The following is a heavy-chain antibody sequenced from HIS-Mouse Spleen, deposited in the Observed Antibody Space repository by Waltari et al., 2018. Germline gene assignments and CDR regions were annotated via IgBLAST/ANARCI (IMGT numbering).Heavy chain of an antibody. Sequence: QLQLQESGPGLVKPSETLSLTCTVSGGSISSSSYYWGWIRQPPGKGLEWNGSIYYSGSTYYNPSLKSRVTISVDTSKNQFSLKLSSVTAADTAVYYCAREIPYSSSWYEWYFDLWGRGTLVTVSS. V-gene: IGHV4-39*07. J-gene: IGHJ2*01. CDR2: IYYSGST. CDR3: AREIPYSSSWYEWYFDL. D-gene: IGHD6-13*01. CDR1: GGSISSSSYY.